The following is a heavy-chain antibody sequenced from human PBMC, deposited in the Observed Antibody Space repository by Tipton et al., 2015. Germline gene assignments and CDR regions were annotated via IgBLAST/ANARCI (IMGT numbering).Heavy chain of an antibody. J-gene: IGHJ5*02. Sequence: TLSLTCTVSGGSMNTYYWSWIRQPPGKGLEWIGYIYYTGSTNYSPSLNSRVTISVDTSKNQFSLKMNSVTTADTAVYYCARGRAYEFRSGYNWFDPWGRGTLVTVSS. CDR1: GGSMNTYY. D-gene: IGHD3-3*01. V-gene: IGHV4-59*01. CDR3: ARGRAYEFRSGYNWFDP. CDR2: IYYTGST.